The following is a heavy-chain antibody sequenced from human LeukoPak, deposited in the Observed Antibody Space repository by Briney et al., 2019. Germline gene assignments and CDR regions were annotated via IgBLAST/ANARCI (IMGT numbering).Heavy chain of an antibody. D-gene: IGHD2-2*01. CDR2: INHSGST. J-gene: IGHJ4*02. CDR3: ARKPQYRFDY. V-gene: IGHV4-34*01. CDR1: GGSFSGYY. Sequence: PSETLSLTCAVYGGSFSGYYWSWIRQPPGKGLEWIGEINHSGSTNYNPSFKRRVTISVDTYKNQFSLKLSSVTAADTAVYYCARKPQYRFDYWGQGTLVTVSS.